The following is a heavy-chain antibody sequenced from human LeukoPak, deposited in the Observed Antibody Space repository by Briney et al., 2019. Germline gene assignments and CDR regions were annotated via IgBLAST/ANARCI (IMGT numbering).Heavy chain of an antibody. V-gene: IGHV3-23*01. CDR3: AKVDDYLWGSYRNVGDVFDI. Sequence: GGSLRVSCAASGFSLRSYAMTWVRQAPGKGLEWVSKISDSGGTTSYVDSVRGRFTVSRDNSKNTLYLQMNSLRAEDTAVYYCAKVDDYLWGSYRNVGDVFDIWGQGTMVTVSS. CDR1: GFSLRSYA. D-gene: IGHD3-16*02. J-gene: IGHJ3*02. CDR2: ISDSGGTT.